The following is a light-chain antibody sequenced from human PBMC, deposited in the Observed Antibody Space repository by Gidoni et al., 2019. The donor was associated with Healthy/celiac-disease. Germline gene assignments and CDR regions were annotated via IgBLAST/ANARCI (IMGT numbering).Light chain of an antibody. CDR3: QQYGSSPLYT. CDR1: QSLSSNY. Sequence: EIVLTQSPGTLSLSPGERATLSCRASQSLSSNYLAWYQQKPGQAPRLLIYGASTRATGIPDRFSGSGSRTDFTLTISRLEPEDFAVYYCQQYGSSPLYTFGQXTKLEIK. J-gene: IGKJ2*01. V-gene: IGKV3-20*01. CDR2: GAS.